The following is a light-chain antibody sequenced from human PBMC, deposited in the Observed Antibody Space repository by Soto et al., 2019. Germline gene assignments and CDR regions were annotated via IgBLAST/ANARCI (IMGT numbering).Light chain of an antibody. J-gene: IGLJ2*01. CDR2: EVT. CDR3: GSSTDTDTLVI. Sequence: QSALTQPASVSVSPGQSITISCTGTTSDVGRYKFVSWYQHHPGKAPKLLIFEVTNRPSGVSSRFSGSKSGNTASLTISGLQTEDEATYYCGSSTDTDTLVIFGGGTKVTVL. V-gene: IGLV2-14*01. CDR1: TSDVGRYKF.